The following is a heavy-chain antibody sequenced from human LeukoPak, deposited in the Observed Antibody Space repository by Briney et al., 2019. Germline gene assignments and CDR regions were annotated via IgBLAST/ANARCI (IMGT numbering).Heavy chain of an antibody. CDR1: GFTFSSFW. V-gene: IGHV3-74*01. Sequence: PGGSLRLSCAASGFTFSSFWMHWVRQVPGKGLVWVSRIRSDGSSTSYADSVKGRFTISRDNAKNTLYLQMNSLRAEDTAVYYCAELGITMIGGVWGKGTTVTISS. CDR2: IRSDGSST. J-gene: IGHJ6*04. D-gene: IGHD3-10*02. CDR3: AELGITMIGGV.